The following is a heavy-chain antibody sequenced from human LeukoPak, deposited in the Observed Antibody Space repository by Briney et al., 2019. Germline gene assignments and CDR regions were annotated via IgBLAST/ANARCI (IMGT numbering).Heavy chain of an antibody. D-gene: IGHD3-10*01. CDR2: ISYDGSNK. CDR1: GFSFSDYY. CDR3: ARDSSPYYYGSGSHDY. V-gene: IGHV3-30*03. J-gene: IGHJ4*02. Sequence: PGGSLRLSCAASGFSFSDYYMTWIRQAPGKGLEWVAVISYDGSNKYYADSVKGRFTISRDNSKNTLYLQMNSLRAEDTAVYYCARDSSPYYYGSGSHDYWGQGTLVTVSS.